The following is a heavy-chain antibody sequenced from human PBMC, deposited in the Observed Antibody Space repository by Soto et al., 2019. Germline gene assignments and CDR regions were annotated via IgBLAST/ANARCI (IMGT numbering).Heavy chain of an antibody. CDR2: IYYSGST. V-gene: IGHV4-31*03. D-gene: IGHD6-25*01. CDR1: GGSISRGNYY. CDR3: ARGAATNLYYYYYGMDV. J-gene: IGHJ6*02. Sequence: SEALSVTCTVSGGSISRGNYYWSWVRQHPGKGLEWIGNIYYSGSTYYNPSLKSRVTISVDTSKNQFSLNLNSVTAADTAVYYCARGAATNLYYYYYGMDVWGQGTTVTVSS.